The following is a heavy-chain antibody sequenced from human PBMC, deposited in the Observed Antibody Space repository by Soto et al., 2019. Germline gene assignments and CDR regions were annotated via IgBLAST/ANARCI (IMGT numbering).Heavy chain of an antibody. CDR1: GGTFSSYT. V-gene: IGHV1-69*08. CDR2: IIPILGIA. Sequence: QVQLVQSGAEVKKPGSSVKVSCKASGGTFSSYTISWVRQAPGQGLEWMGRIIPILGIANYAQKFQGRVTVTADKSTRTAYMELSSLRSEATAVYYCTRDRLNTAKDGYWGQGTLVTVSS. D-gene: IGHD5-18*01. J-gene: IGHJ4*02. CDR3: TRDRLNTAKDGY.